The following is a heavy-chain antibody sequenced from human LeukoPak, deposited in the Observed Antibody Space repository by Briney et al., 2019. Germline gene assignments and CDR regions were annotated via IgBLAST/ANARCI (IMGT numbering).Heavy chain of an antibody. CDR2: MRPNSGET. CDR3: ARGYCSGGGCYTAEYLPH. D-gene: IGHD2-15*01. J-gene: IGHJ1*01. CDR1: GYPFTNFE. V-gene: IGHV1-8*02. Sequence: GASVKVSFKASGYPFTNFEINWVRQVAGQGLEWMGWMRPNSGETVNVQKFQGRVTMTRDISTSTAYMELTGLRSDDTAVYFCARGYCSGGGCYTAEYLPHWGQGTLVTVSS.